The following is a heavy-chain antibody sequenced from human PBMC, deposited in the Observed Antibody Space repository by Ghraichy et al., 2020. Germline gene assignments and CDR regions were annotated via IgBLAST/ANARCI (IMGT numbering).Heavy chain of an antibody. Sequence: SETLSLTCTVSGDSVSSGNYYWSWIRQPPGKGLEWIAYIYHTGSAAYNPSLKSRVTISIDTSKNQFSLRLNSVTAEDTAVYYCARDMGGPDYRGYDYDYWGQGALVTVSS. CDR2: IYHTGSA. D-gene: IGHD5-12*01. V-gene: IGHV4-61*01. CDR1: GDSVSSGNYY. CDR3: ARDMGGPDYRGYDYDY. J-gene: IGHJ4*02.